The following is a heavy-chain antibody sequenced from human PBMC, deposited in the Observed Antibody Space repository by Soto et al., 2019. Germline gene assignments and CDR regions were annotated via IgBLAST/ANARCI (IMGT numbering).Heavy chain of an antibody. Sequence: ASVKVSCKASGYTFSTYGMHWVRQAPGQSLEWMGWLNGGTGQTRYSQRFQDRVIITRDTSASTAYMELSRLRSDDTAVYYCARGFIHYYDSSGYYLRANAFDIWGQGTMVTVSS. V-gene: IGHV1-3*01. CDR1: GYTFSTYG. J-gene: IGHJ3*02. CDR2: LNGGTGQT. CDR3: ARGFIHYYDSSGYYLRANAFDI. D-gene: IGHD3-22*01.